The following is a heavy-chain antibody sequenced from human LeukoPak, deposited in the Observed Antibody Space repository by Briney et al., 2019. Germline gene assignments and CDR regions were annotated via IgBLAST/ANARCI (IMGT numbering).Heavy chain of an antibody. CDR2: ISTTGGTT. V-gene: IGHV3-23*01. CDR3: ARASRRWLPDY. Sequence: PGGTLRLSCAASGLTFSSYGMSWVRQAPGRGLEWVSAISTTGGTTYYADPVRGRFTISRDNSRNTLYLQMNSLRAEDTAVYYCARASRRWLPDYWGQGTLVTVSS. J-gene: IGHJ4*02. CDR1: GLTFSSYG. D-gene: IGHD3-22*01.